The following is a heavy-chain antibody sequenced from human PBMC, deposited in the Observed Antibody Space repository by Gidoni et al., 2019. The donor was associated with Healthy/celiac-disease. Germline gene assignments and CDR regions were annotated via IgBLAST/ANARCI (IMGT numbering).Heavy chain of an antibody. Sequence: QVQLVQSGAEVKKPGSSVQVSCKASGGTFSSYAISWVRQAPGQGLEWMGGIIPIFGTANYAQKFQGRVTITADESTSTAYMELSSLRSEDTAVYYCARDGGYDYPNYYYGMDVWGQGTTVTVSS. CDR1: GGTFSSYA. V-gene: IGHV1-69*01. CDR2: IIPIFGTA. D-gene: IGHD5-12*01. J-gene: IGHJ6*02. CDR3: ARDGGYDYPNYYYGMDV.